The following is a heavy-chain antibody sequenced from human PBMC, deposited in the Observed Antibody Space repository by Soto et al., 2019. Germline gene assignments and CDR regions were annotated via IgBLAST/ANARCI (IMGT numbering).Heavy chain of an antibody. CDR1: GYSFTTYW. Sequence: GESLKISRKGSGYSFTTYWIGWVRQMPGKGLECMGIIYPGDSDTRYGPSFQGQVTISADKSISTAYLQWSSLKASDTAMYYCARQAAAGKYYYGMDVWRQGTTVTVS. J-gene: IGHJ6*02. CDR2: IYPGDSDT. CDR3: ARQAAAGKYYYGMDV. D-gene: IGHD6-13*01. V-gene: IGHV5-51*01.